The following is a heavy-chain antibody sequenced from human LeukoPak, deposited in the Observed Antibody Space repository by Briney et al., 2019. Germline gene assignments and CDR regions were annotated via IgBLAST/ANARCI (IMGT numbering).Heavy chain of an antibody. Sequence: SETLSLTCTVSGGSISSYYWSWIRQPPGKGLEWIGYISYSGSTDYNPSLKSRVTMSVDTSKNQFSLKLKSVTPADTAIYYCTRDRRDGYNYVDVWGQGTLVTVSS. J-gene: IGHJ4*02. CDR2: ISYSGST. V-gene: IGHV4-59*01. CDR1: GGSISSYY. CDR3: TRDRRDGYNYVDV. D-gene: IGHD5-24*01.